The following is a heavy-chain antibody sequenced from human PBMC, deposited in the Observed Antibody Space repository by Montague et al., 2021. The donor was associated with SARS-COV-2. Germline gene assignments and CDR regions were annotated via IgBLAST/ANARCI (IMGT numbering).Heavy chain of an antibody. CDR3: ASESPFAHIGGFDP. V-gene: IGHV3-23*01. CDR1: GFTINNFE. Sequence: SFRLSFSASGFTINNFEMNWVRQAPGKGLEWVSTLSTDGTRTYYAESVKGRFTISRDSPKNTLFLQMNSLRADVTALYYCASESPFAHIGGFDPWGQGTLVTVSS. J-gene: IGHJ5*02. CDR2: LSTDGTRT. D-gene: IGHD1-26*01.